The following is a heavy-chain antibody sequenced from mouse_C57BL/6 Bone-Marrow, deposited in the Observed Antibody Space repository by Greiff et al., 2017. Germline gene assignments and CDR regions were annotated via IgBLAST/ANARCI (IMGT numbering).Heavy chain of an antibody. CDR1: GFTFSDYY. CDR2: INYDGSST. V-gene: IGHV5-16*01. Sequence: DVMLVESEGGLVQPGSSMKLSCTASGFTFSDYYMAWVRQVPEKGLEWVANINYDGSSTYYLDSLKSRFIISRDNAKNILYLQMSSLKSEDTATYYCARGRYPYAMDYWGQGTSVTVSS. D-gene: IGHD2-12*01. J-gene: IGHJ4*01. CDR3: ARGRYPYAMDY.